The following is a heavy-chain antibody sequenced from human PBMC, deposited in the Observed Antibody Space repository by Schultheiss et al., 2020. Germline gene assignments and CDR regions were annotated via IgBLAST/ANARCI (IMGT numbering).Heavy chain of an antibody. CDR1: GASISGHY. Sequence: AVTLSLTCTVSGASISGHYWRWIRQSPGKGLYWIGYIYFSGATNYNPSLKSRVTISLDASKNQFSLKLGSVTAADTAVYYCARGGGWYGVVDNWGQGTLVTVSS. D-gene: IGHD6-19*01. J-gene: IGHJ4*02. CDR3: ARGGGWYGVVDN. V-gene: IGHV4-59*08. CDR2: IYFSGAT.